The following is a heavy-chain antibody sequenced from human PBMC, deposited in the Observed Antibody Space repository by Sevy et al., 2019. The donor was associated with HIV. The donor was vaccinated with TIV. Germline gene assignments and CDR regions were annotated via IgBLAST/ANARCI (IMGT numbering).Heavy chain of an antibody. CDR1: GFTFRSYE. V-gene: IGHV3-48*03. CDR2: IYASGSPI. J-gene: IGHJ6*02. Sequence: GGSLRLSCEGSGFTFRSYEMNWVRQAPGKGLEWISCIYASGSPIYYSDSVRGRFTISRDDAKNSLYLQMDDLRVDDTATYYCARKVGYYYYYGMDVWGQGTTVTVSS. CDR3: ARKVGYYYYYGMDV.